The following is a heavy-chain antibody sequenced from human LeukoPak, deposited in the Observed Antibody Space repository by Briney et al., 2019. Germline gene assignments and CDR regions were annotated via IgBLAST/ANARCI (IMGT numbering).Heavy chain of an antibody. CDR2: ISGSGGST. D-gene: IGHD3-3*01. CDR1: GFTFGSYA. Sequence: GGSLRLSCAASGFTFGSYAMSWVRQAPGKGLEWVSAISGSGGSTYYADSVKGRFTISRDNSKNTLYLQMNSLRAEDTAVYYCAKDPFDFWIGNYWGQGTLVTVSS. V-gene: IGHV3-23*01. CDR3: AKDPFDFWIGNY. J-gene: IGHJ4*02.